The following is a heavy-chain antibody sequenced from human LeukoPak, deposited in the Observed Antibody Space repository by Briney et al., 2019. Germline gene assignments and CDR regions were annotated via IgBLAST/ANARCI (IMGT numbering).Heavy chain of an antibody. Sequence: SETLSLTRTVSGGSISSYYWSWIRQPPGKGLEWIGYIYTSGSTNYNPSLKSRVTISVDTSKNQFSLKLSSVTAADTAVYYCASRIGGGSGRNPYYYYYYMDVWGKGTTVTVSS. J-gene: IGHJ6*03. CDR1: GGSISSYY. D-gene: IGHD3-10*01. CDR2: IYTSGST. CDR3: ASRIGGGSGRNPYYYYYYMDV. V-gene: IGHV4-4*09.